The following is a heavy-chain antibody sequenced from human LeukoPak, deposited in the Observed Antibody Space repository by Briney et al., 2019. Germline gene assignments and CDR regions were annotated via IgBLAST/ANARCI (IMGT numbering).Heavy chain of an antibody. CDR2: IYPGDSDT. D-gene: IGHD5-12*01. CDR3: ARHRGIVATSFDY. J-gene: IGHJ4*02. CDR1: GYSFTSYW. Sequence: GESLKISCKGSGYSFTSYWIGWVRQMPGKGLEWMGIIYPGDSDTRYSPSLQGQFTISADKSIRTAYLQWSSLKASDTAMYYCARHRGIVATSFDYWGQGTLVTVSS. V-gene: IGHV5-51*01.